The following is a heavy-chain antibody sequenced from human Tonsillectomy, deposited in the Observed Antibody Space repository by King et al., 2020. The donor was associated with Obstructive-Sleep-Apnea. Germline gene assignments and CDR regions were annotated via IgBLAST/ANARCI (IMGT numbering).Heavy chain of an antibody. V-gene: IGHV2-5*01. J-gene: IGHJ4*02. Sequence: TLKESGPTLVKPTQTLTLTCTFSGFSLSTSGVGVGWIRQPPGKALEWLALIYWNDDKRYSPSLKSRLTITKDTSKNQVVLTITNMDPVDTATYYCAHRQTWIQLWPHYLDYWGQGTLVPVSS. D-gene: IGHD5-18*01. CDR2: IYWNDDK. CDR3: AHRQTWIQLWPHYLDY. CDR1: GFSLSTSGVG.